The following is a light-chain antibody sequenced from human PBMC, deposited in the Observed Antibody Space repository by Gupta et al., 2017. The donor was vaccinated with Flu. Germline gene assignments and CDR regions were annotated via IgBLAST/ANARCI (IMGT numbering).Light chain of an antibody. CDR2: EDN. V-gene: IGLV6-57*01. Sequence: FMLTQPYSVSESPGQSVTIPCTRSSGSIAGNYVQWYQQPPGSSPTTVIYEDNQRPSGVPYRFSGAIDSSSNAASLTIAGQKTEDEADYYCQSYDSSNVVFGGGTKLTVL. CDR3: QSYDSSNVV. J-gene: IGLJ2*01. CDR1: SGSIAGNY.